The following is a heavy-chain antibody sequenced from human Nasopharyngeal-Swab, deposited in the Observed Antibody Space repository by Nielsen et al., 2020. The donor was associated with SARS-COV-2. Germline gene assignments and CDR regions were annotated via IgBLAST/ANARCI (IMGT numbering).Heavy chain of an antibody. J-gene: IGHJ5*02. CDR1: GFTFSGYA. D-gene: IGHD3-10*01. V-gene: IGHV3-30-3*01. CDR2: ISYDRSNK. CDR3: ARDAALLWFGELGGWFDP. Sequence: GESLKISCAASGFTFSGYAMHWVRQAPGKGLEWVAVISYDRSNKYYADSVKGRFTISRDNSKNTLYLQMNSLRAEDTAVYYCARDAALLWFGELGGWFDPWGQGTLVTVSS.